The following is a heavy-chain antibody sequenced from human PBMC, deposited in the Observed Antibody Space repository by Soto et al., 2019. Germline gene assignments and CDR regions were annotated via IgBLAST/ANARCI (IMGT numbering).Heavy chain of an antibody. D-gene: IGHD1-26*01. V-gene: IGHV3-7*04. Sequence: EVQLVESGGGLVQPGGSLRLSCAASGFTFSSYWMSWVRQAPGKGLEWVANIKQDETEKYYVDSVKGRFTISRDNAKNSLYLQMSSLRAEDTAVYYCARLVSAAENDYWGQGTLVTVSS. CDR1: GFTFSSYW. CDR3: ARLVSAAENDY. J-gene: IGHJ4*02. CDR2: IKQDETEK.